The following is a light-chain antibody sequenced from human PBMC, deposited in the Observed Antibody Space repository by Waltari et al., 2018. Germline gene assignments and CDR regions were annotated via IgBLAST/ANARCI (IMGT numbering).Light chain of an antibody. CDR2: DVT. V-gene: IGLV2-11*01. J-gene: IGLJ3*02. CDR1: SSDVGGYKH. CDR3: CSFAGSYTWV. Sequence: QSALTQPRSVSGSPGQSVTISCTGTSSDVGGYKHVSWYQQHPGKAPKLIVYDVTERPSGGPERFSGSKSGNTASLTISVLQPEDESDYYCCSFAGSYTWVFGGGTKVTVL.